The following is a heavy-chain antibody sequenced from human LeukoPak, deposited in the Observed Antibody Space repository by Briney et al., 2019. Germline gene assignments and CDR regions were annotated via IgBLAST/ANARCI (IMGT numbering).Heavy chain of an antibody. J-gene: IGHJ5*02. D-gene: IGHD6-19*01. CDR1: GFTFSSYA. Sequence: GGSLRLSCAASGFTFSSYAMSWARQAPGKGLEWVSAISGSGGSTYYADSVKGRFTISRDNSKNTLYLQMNSLRAEDTAVYYCAKAIGGSVSNWFDPWGQGTLVTVSS. CDR3: AKAIGGSVSNWFDP. V-gene: IGHV3-23*01. CDR2: ISGSGGST.